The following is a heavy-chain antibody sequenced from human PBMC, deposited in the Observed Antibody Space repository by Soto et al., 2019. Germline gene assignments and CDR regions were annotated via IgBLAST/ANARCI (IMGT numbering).Heavy chain of an antibody. CDR3: ARGLATLPVFAFDI. CDR1: GISLSTSGVG. D-gene: IGHD1-1*01. V-gene: IGHV2-5*01. CDR2: VYWNDDK. Sequence: SGPTLVNPTQTLTLACTLSGISLSTSGVGLGWIRQTPGKALEWLALVYWNDDKHYRPSLKSRLTITKDTSKNQAILTMTNMDPVDTATYYCARGLATLPVFAFDIWGQGTEVTVSS. J-gene: IGHJ3*02.